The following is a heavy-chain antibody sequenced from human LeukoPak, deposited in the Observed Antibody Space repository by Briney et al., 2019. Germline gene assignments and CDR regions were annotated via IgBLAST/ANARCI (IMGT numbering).Heavy chain of an antibody. J-gene: IGHJ6*03. CDR2: VDPADGEV. V-gene: IGHV1-2*06. CDR1: GYTFTDYY. Sequence: ASVKVSCKASGYTFTDYYMHWLQQAPGKGLEWMGRVDPADGEVAYAEKFQGRVTMTRDTSISTAYMELSRLRSDDTAVYYCARAGCSSTSCYGDYYYMDVWGKGTTVTVSS. D-gene: IGHD2-2*01. CDR3: ARAGCSSTSCYGDYYYMDV.